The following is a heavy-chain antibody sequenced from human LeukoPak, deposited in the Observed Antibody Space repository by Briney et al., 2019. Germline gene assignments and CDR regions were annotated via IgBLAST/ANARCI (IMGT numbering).Heavy chain of an antibody. CDR1: GFTFSSYE. Sequence: GGSLRLSCAASGFTFSSYEMNWVRQAPGEGLEWVSYISSTSGSIIHYADSVKGRFTISRDNAKNSLYLQMNSLRAKDTAVYYCARRYCSSTSCLLDYWGQGTLVTVSS. V-gene: IGHV3-48*03. J-gene: IGHJ4*02. D-gene: IGHD2-2*01. CDR3: ARRYCSSTSCLLDY. CDR2: ISSTSGSII.